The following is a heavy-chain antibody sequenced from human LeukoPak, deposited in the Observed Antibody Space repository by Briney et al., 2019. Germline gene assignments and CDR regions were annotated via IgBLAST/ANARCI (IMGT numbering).Heavy chain of an antibody. Sequence: PSETLSLTCAVYGGSFSGYYWSWIRQPPGKGLEWIGEINHSGSTNYNPSLKSRVTISVDTSKNQFSLKLSSVTAADTAVYYCARGGYCSSTSCYIPWFDPWGQGTLVTVSS. CDR1: GGSFSGYY. CDR2: INHSGST. CDR3: ARGGYCSSTSCYIPWFDP. J-gene: IGHJ5*02. V-gene: IGHV4-34*01. D-gene: IGHD2-2*02.